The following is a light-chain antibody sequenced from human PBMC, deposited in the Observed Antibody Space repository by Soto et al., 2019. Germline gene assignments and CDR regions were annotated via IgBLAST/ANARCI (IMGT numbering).Light chain of an antibody. CDR3: QQYNNYGT. CDR2: KAS. CDR1: QSISSW. J-gene: IGKJ1*01. Sequence: DIQMTQSPSTLSASVGDRVTITCRASQSISSWLAWYQQKPGKAPKLLIYKASSLESGVPSRFSGSGSGTEFTLTISSLQPDDFATYYCQQYNNYGTVGQGTKVEIK. V-gene: IGKV1-5*03.